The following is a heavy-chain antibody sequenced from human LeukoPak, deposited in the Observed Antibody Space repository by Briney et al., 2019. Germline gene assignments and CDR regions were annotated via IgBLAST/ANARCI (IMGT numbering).Heavy chain of an antibody. J-gene: IGHJ4*02. CDR2: IKSKTDGGTT. V-gene: IGHV3-15*01. Sequence: PGGSLRLSCAASGFTFSNAWMSWVRQAPGKGLEWVGRIKSKTDGGTTDYAAPVKGRFTISRDDSKNTLYLQMNSLKTEDTAVYYCTTLPQYYYDSSGYYHGGFDYWGQGTLVTVSS. CDR1: GFTFSNAW. CDR3: TTLPQYYYDSSGYYHGGFDY. D-gene: IGHD3-22*01.